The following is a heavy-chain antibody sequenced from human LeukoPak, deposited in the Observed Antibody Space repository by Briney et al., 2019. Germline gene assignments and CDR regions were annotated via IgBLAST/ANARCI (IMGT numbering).Heavy chain of an antibody. D-gene: IGHD2-2*01. CDR2: VDPEDGET. J-gene: IGHJ6*03. Sequence: ASVKVSCKVSGYTFTDYYMHWVQQAPGKGLEWMGLVDPEDGETIYAEKFQGRVTITADTSTDTAYMELSNLRSEDTAVYYCATDVHIVVVPAARFYYYYYYMDVWGKGTTVTVSS. V-gene: IGHV1-69-2*01. CDR1: GYTFTDYY. CDR3: ATDVHIVVVPAARFYYYYYYMDV.